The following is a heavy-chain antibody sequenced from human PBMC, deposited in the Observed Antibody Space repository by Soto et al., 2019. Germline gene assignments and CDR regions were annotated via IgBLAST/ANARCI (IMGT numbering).Heavy chain of an antibody. CDR2: IISRLDMV. J-gene: IGHJ4*02. V-gene: IGHV1-69*02. CDR3: ASGGYTSGWNRY. D-gene: IGHD6-19*01. CDR1: GGTLNNYS. Sequence: QVQLVQSGAEVKKPGSSVKVSCKASGGTLNNYSITWVRQAPGQGLEWMGRIISRLDMVNYAQKVQGRVTITGDKSASTAYMELSSLRSEDTAVYYCASGGYTSGWNRYWGQGPLVTVSS.